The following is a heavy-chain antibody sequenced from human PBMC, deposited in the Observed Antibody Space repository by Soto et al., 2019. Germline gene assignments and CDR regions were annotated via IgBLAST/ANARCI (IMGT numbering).Heavy chain of an antibody. D-gene: IGHD2-21*02. CDR2: ISGSGATS. Sequence: GGSLRLSCTASGFNFNNQAMSWIRQAPGKGLEWVSTISGSGATSLYADSVKGRFTIFKDSSQAYLDLKSLRVEDSATYYCAKTETMVVVTVQPRWFDSWGRGTLVTVS. J-gene: IGHJ5*01. CDR3: AKTETMVVVTVQPRWFDS. CDR1: GFNFNNQA. V-gene: IGHV3-23*01.